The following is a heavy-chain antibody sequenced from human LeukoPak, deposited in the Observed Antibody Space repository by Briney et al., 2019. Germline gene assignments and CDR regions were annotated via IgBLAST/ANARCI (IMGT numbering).Heavy chain of an antibody. J-gene: IGHJ6*03. Sequence: ASVKVSCEASGYTFTSYDINWVRQANGQGLEWMGWMNPNSGNTGYAQKFQGRVTITRNTSISTAYMELSSLRSEDTAVYYCARGGYCSSTSCYSYYMDVWGKGTTVTVSS. D-gene: IGHD2-2*01. CDR2: MNPNSGNT. CDR3: ARGGYCSSTSCYSYYMDV. V-gene: IGHV1-8*03. CDR1: GYTFTSYD.